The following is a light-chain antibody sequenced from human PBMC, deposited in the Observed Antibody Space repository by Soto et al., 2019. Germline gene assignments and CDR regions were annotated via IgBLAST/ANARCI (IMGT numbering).Light chain of an antibody. J-gene: IGKJ3*01. CDR1: QSVNNN. V-gene: IGKV3-15*01. Sequence: EIVLTQSPATLSVSPGERATLSCRASQSVNNNLAWYQQKPGQAPRLLIYGASIRATGIPARFSGSESGTEFTLTISSLQSEDFAVYYCQQYNNWPFFTFGPGTKVDIK. CDR2: GAS. CDR3: QQYNNWPFFT.